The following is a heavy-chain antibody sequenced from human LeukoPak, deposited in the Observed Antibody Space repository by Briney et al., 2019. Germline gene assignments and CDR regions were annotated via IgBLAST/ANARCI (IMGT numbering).Heavy chain of an antibody. CDR3: ARAGRRLFGVVIPLSFDY. CDR2: IIPSDGFT. CDR1: GYTFSSYY. J-gene: IGHJ4*02. D-gene: IGHD3-3*01. V-gene: IGHV1-46*01. Sequence: ASVTVSCKASGYTFSSYYVHWVRQAPGQGLEWMGLIIPSDGFTNYAQKFQGRVTITRDMSTSTVYMELSSLRSDDTAVYYCARAGRRLFGVVIPLSFDYWGQGTPVTVSS.